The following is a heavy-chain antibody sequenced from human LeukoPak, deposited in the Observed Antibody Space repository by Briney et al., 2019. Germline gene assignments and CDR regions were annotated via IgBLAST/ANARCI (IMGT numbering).Heavy chain of an antibody. CDR1: GGSISSSNW. Sequence: PSETLSLTCAVSGGSISSSNWWSWVRQPPGKGLEWIGEIYHSGSTNYNPSLKSRATISVDKSKNQFSLKLSSVTAADTAVYYCALYYYDSSGYHHFDYWGQGTLVTVSS. V-gene: IGHV4-4*02. CDR3: ALYYYDSSGYHHFDY. D-gene: IGHD3-22*01. CDR2: IYHSGST. J-gene: IGHJ4*02.